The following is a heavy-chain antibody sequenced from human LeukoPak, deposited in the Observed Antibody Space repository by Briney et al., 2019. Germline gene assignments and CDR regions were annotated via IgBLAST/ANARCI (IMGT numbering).Heavy chain of an antibody. J-gene: IGHJ5*02. D-gene: IGHD5-24*01. Sequence: ASVKVSCKASGGTFSSYAISWVRQAPGQGLEWMGGIIPIFGTANYAQKFQGRVTITADESTSTAYMELSSLRPEDTAVYYCARDWEMATIGSRFDPWGQGTLVTVSS. V-gene: IGHV1-69*01. CDR1: GGTFSSYA. CDR2: IIPIFGTA. CDR3: ARDWEMATIGSRFDP.